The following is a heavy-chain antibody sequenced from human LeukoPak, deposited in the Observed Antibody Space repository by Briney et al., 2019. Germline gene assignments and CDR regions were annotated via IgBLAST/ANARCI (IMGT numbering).Heavy chain of an antibody. CDR2: IYYSGVS. CDR3: ARRAGSGSYYNVNYNWFDP. CDR1: GGSIISSSFW. D-gene: IGHD3-10*01. J-gene: IGHJ5*02. Sequence: SETLSLTCTVSGGSIISSSFWWGWIRQPPGKGLEWIGSIYYSGVSYYNTSLKSRVTISVDTSKNQFSLKLSSVTAADTAVYYCARRAGSGSYYNVNYNWFDPWGQGTLVTVSS. V-gene: IGHV4-39*07.